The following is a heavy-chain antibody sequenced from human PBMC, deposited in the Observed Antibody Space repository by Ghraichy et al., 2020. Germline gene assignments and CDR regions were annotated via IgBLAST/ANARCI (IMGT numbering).Heavy chain of an antibody. CDR2: MNPNSGNT. J-gene: IGHJ4*02. V-gene: IGHV1-8*01. CDR3: ARGRRYDYVWGSYRRTYYFDY. D-gene: IGHD3-16*02. Sequence: VLVKVSCKASGYTFTSYDINWVRQATGQGLEWMGWMNPNSGNTGYAQKFQGRVTMTRNTSISTAYMELSSLRSEDTAVYYCARGRRYDYVWGSYRRTYYFDYWGQGTLVTVSS. CDR1: GYTFTSYD.